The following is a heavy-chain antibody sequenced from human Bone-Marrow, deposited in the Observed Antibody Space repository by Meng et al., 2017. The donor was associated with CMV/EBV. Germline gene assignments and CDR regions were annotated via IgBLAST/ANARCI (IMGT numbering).Heavy chain of an antibody. J-gene: IGHJ5*02. D-gene: IGHD2-2*01. CDR3: AAPTGGIVVVT. Sequence: ASVKVSCKASGYTFTSYAMHWVRQAPGQRLEWMGWSNAGNGNTKYSQEFQERVTITRDMSTSTAYMELSSLRSEDTAVYYCAAPTGGIVVVTWGQGTLVTVSS. CDR2: SNAGNGNT. V-gene: IGHV1-3*02. CDR1: GYTFTSYA.